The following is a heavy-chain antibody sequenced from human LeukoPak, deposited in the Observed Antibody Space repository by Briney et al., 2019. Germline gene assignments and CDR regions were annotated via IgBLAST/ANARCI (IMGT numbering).Heavy chain of an antibody. CDR2: IYPGDSDT. CDR3: ARREDSSGWYNVGY. J-gene: IGHJ4*02. V-gene: IGHV5-51*01. D-gene: IGHD6-19*01. Sequence: PGESLKISCKGSGYSFTNYWIAWVRQMPGKGLEWMGIIYPGDSDTRYSPSFQGQVTISADKSISTADLQWSSLKASDTAMYYCARREDSSGWYNVGYWGQGTLVTVSS. CDR1: GYSFTNYW.